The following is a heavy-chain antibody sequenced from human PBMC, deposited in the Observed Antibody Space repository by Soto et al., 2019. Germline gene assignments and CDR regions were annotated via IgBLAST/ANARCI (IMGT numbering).Heavy chain of an antibody. V-gene: IGHV1-3*05. CDR1: GYTFTSYA. J-gene: IGHJ6*02. CDR2: INAGNGNT. Sequence: QVQLVQSGAEEKKPGASVKVSCKASGYTFTSYAMHWVRQAPGQRLEWIGWINAGNGNTKYSQKFQGRVTITRDTSASTAYMELSSLRSEDTAVYYCAIDPSYYGMDVWGQGTTVTVSS. CDR3: AIDPSYYGMDV.